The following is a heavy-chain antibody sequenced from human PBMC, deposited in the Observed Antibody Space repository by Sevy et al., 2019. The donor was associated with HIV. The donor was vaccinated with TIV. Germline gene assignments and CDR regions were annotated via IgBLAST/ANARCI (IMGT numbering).Heavy chain of an antibody. D-gene: IGHD3-22*01. J-gene: IGHJ4*02. CDR2: INHSGAT. V-gene: IGHV4-34*01. CDR3: ARRAPYFYDDTKPYLLSYFFDF. Sequence: SETLSLTCAVYNGSFSGYYWTWIRQTPAEGLEWIGEINHSGATHYNPSLKSRVTISKDTSKNQLSLKVTSVNAADTAVYYCARRAPYFYDDTKPYLLSYFFDFWSQGTPVTVSS. CDR1: NGSFSGYY.